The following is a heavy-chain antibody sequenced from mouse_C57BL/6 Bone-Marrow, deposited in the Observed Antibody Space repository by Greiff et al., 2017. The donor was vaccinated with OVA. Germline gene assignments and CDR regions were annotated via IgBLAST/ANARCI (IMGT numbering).Heavy chain of an antibody. J-gene: IGHJ1*03. CDR2: IDPSDSYT. V-gene: IGHV1-69*01. Sequence: QVQLQQPGAELVMPGASVKLSCKASGYTFTSYWMHWVKQRPGQGLEWIGEIDPSDSYTNYNQKFKGKSTLTVDKSSSTAYMQLSSLTSEASAVYYCAREYYGSSSWYFDVWGTGTTVTVSS. CDR3: AREYYGSSSWYFDV. CDR1: GYTFTSYW. D-gene: IGHD1-1*01.